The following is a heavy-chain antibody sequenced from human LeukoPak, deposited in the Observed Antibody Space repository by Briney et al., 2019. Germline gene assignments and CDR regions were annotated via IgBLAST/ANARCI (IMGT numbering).Heavy chain of an antibody. V-gene: IGHV3-23*01. D-gene: IGHD4-23*01. Sequence: GGSLRLSCAASGFTFSSYAMSWVRQAPGKGLEWVSAISGSGGSTYYADSVKGRFTISRDNSKNTLYLQMNSLRAVDTAVYYCAKDVAPTVVTPDAFDIWGQGTMVTVSS. CDR3: AKDVAPTVVTPDAFDI. CDR1: GFTFSSYA. J-gene: IGHJ3*02. CDR2: ISGSGGST.